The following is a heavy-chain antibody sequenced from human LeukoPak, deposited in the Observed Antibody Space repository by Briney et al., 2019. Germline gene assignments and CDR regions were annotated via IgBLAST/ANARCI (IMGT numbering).Heavy chain of an antibody. CDR1: GYSISSGYY. Sequence: SETLSLTCTVSGYSISSGYYWGWIRQPPGKGLEWIGNTYHSGRTYSNPSLKSRVTISVDTSKNQFSLKLTSVTAADTAVYYCARAKGYCSGNTCDSPFDSWGQGTLVTVSS. CDR3: ARAKGYCSGNTCDSPFDS. CDR2: TYHSGRT. V-gene: IGHV4-38-2*02. D-gene: IGHD2-15*01. J-gene: IGHJ4*02.